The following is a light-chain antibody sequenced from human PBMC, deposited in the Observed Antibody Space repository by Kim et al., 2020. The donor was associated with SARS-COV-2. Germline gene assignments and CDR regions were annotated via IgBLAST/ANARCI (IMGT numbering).Light chain of an antibody. V-gene: IGLV3-25*03. J-gene: IGLJ3*02. CDR2: KDT. CDR1: ILTKQY. Sequence: SYELTQPPSVSVSPGQTARIPCSGDILTKQYAYWYQQKPGQAPILVMSKDTKRPSDIPERFSGSSSGTSVTLTISRVQAEDEADYYCQSADSTNTVALFGGGTKLTVL. CDR3: QSADSTNTVAL.